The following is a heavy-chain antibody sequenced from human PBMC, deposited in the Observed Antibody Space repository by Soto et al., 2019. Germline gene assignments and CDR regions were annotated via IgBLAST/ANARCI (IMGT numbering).Heavy chain of an antibody. J-gene: IGHJ4*02. V-gene: IGHV3-48*02. CDR3: ARRAHSSYWSDSSSHHFDY. Sequence: GGSLRLSCAASGFTFSSYSMNWVRQAPGKGLEWVSYISSSSSTIYYADSVKGRFTISRDNAKNSLYLQMNSLRDEDTAVYYCARRAHSSYWSDSSSHHFDYWGQGTLVTVSS. D-gene: IGHD6-6*01. CDR2: ISSSSSTI. CDR1: GFTFSSYS.